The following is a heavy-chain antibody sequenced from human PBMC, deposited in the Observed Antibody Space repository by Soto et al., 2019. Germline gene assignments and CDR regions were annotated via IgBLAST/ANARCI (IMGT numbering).Heavy chain of an antibody. D-gene: IGHD3-16*02. V-gene: IGHV3-23*01. J-gene: IGHJ3*02. CDR2: ISGSGGST. Sequence: TGGSLRLSCAASGFTFSSYAMSWVRQAPGKGLEWVSAISGSGGSTYYADSVKGRFTISRDNSKNTLYLQMNSLRAEDTAVYYWARVMITFGGVIGHDAFDIWGKGTTVTVSS. CDR3: ARVMITFGGVIGHDAFDI. CDR1: GFTFSSYA.